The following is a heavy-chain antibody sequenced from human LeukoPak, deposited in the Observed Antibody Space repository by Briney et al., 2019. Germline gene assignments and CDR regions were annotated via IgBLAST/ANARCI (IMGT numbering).Heavy chain of an antibody. V-gene: IGHV3-23*01. Sequence: SVKGRFTISRDNSKNTLYLQMNSLRAEDTAVFFCAKLDYYDTHWGQGTLVTVSS. J-gene: IGHJ4*02. D-gene: IGHD3-22*01. CDR3: AKLDYYDTH.